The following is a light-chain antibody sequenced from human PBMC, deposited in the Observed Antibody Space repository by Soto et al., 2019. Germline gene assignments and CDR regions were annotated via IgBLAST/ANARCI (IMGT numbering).Light chain of an antibody. CDR3: QQYNSYPLT. J-gene: IGKJ1*01. CDR2: DAS. V-gene: IGKV1-5*01. CDR1: QSISSW. Sequence: DIQMTQSPSTLSASVGDRVTITCRASQSISSWLAWYQQKPGKAPKLLIYDASSLESGVPSRFSGSGSGTEFTLTISSLQPDDFATYYCQQYNSYPLTFGQGTNVEIK.